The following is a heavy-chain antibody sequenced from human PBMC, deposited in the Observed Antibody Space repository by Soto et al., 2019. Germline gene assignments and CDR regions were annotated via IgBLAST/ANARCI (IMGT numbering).Heavy chain of an antibody. V-gene: IGHV5-51*01. CDR3: ARQPGYYYYYMDV. Sequence: GESLKISCKGSGYSFTSYWIGWVRQMPGKGLEWMGFIYPGDSDTRYSPSFQGQVTISADKSISTAYLQWSSLKASDTAMYYCARQPGYYYYYMDVWCKGTPVTVSS. CDR1: GYSFTSYW. CDR2: IYPGDSDT. J-gene: IGHJ6*03.